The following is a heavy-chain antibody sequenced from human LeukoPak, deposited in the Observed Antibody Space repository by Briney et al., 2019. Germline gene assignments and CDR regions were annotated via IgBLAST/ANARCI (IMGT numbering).Heavy chain of an antibody. J-gene: IGHJ5*02. CDR1: GFIFGDYA. CDR3: TRNLWSGRSLDFDP. V-gene: IGHV3-49*04. Sequence: GGSLRLSCSTSGFIFGDYAMSWDRQAPVKGLELLAFIRSKAYGGTTEYAASVKGRFTISRNDSKNIAYLQMNSLQIEDTAIYYCTRNLWSGRSLDFDPWGQGTQVTVSS. D-gene: IGHD3-3*01. CDR2: IRSKAYGGTT.